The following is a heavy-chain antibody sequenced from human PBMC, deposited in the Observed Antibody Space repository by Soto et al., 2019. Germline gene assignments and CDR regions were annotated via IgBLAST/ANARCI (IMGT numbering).Heavy chain of an antibody. D-gene: IGHD4-4*01. Sequence: GASVKGSCKASGGTFSSYAISWVRQAPGQGLEWMGGIIPIFGTANYAQKFQGRVTITADESTSTAYMELSSLRSEDTAVYYCASVTYSTTYYYYGMDVWGQGTTVTVSS. V-gene: IGHV1-69*13. CDR1: GGTFSSYA. CDR2: IIPIFGTA. CDR3: ASVTYSTTYYYYGMDV. J-gene: IGHJ6*02.